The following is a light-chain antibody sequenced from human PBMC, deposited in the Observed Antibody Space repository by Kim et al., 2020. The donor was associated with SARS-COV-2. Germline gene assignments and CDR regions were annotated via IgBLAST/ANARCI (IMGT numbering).Light chain of an antibody. V-gene: IGLV6-57*03. CDR2: EDN. CDR1: SGSIASNY. CDR3: QSYDSSNVWV. Sequence: KTVTTSCTRSSGSIASNYVQWYQQRPGSAPTTVIYEDNQRPSGVPDRFSGSIDSSSNSASLTISGLKTEDEADYYCQSYDSSNVWVFGGGTQLTV. J-gene: IGLJ3*02.